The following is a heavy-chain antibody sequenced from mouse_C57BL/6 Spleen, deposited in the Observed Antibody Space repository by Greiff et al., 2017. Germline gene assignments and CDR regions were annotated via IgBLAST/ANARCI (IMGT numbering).Heavy chain of an antibody. CDR2: ISDGGSYT. CDR1: GFTFSSYA. J-gene: IGHJ4*01. CDR3: ERGGDDYAMDY. Sequence: DVHLVESGGGLVTPGGSLILSCAASGFTFSSYAMSWVRQTPEKRLVWVATISDGGSYTYYTDNVKGRFTISRDNAKHNLYLQMSHLKSEDTDMYYCERGGDDYAMDYWGQGTSVTVSS. D-gene: IGHD2-13*01. V-gene: IGHV5-4*01.